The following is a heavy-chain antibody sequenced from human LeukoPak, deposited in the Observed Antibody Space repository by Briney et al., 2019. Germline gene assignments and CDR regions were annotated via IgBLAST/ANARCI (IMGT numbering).Heavy chain of an antibody. D-gene: IGHD1-1*01. J-gene: IGHJ6*02. CDR3: ARDRGYAMDV. V-gene: IGHV3-53*01. Sequence: PGGSLRLSCAASGLSVSDNYMSWVRQAPGKGLEWVSIIHSGGNIYYADSVKGRLTISRDNSQNTLYLQMNSLRAEDTAVYYCARDRGYAMDVWGQGTTVTVSS. CDR1: GLSVSDNY. CDR2: IHSGGNI.